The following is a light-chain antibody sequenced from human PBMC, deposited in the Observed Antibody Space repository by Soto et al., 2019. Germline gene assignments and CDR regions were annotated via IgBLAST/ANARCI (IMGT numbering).Light chain of an antibody. CDR2: AAS. Sequence: IQLTQSPSSLSASVGDIVTITGRASQGISNFLAWYQQKPGKAPKLLIYAASTLQSGVPSRFSGSGFGTEFTLTISSLQPDDFATYYCQQYNSYRAFGQGTKVDIK. CDR3: QQYNSYRA. J-gene: IGKJ1*01. V-gene: IGKV1-9*01. CDR1: QGISNF.